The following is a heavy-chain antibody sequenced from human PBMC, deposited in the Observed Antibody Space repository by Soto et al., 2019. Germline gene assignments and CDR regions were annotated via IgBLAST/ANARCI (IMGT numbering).Heavy chain of an antibody. CDR3: ASTVAGRGVYSYGMDV. CDR1: GFTVSSYA. Sequence: GGSLRLSCAASGFTVSSYAMHWVRQAPGKGLEWVAVISYDGSNKYYADSVKGRFTISRDNSKNTLYLQMNSLRAEDTAVYYCASTVAGRGVYSYGMDVWGQGTTVTVSS. CDR2: ISYDGSNK. V-gene: IGHV3-30-3*01. D-gene: IGHD6-19*01. J-gene: IGHJ6*02.